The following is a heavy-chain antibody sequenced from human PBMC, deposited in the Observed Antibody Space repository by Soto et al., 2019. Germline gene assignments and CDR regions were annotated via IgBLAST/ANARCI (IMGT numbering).Heavy chain of an antibody. V-gene: IGHV3-72*01. D-gene: IGHD2-8*01. CDR1: GFTFSDHY. CDR2: IRNKANSYST. J-gene: IGHJ3*02. CDR3: TRVRIYADESGRPFDI. Sequence: EVQLVESGGGLVQPGGSLRLSCAASGFTFSDHYMDWVRQAPGQGLEWVGRIRNKANSYSTQYAASVKGRCTISRDDSKTSLSRQMNSLKTEDTAVYYCTRVRIYADESGRPFDIWGQGTVVTVSS.